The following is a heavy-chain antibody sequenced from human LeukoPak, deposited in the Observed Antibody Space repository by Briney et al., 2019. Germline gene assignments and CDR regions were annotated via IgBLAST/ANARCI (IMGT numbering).Heavy chain of an antibody. J-gene: IGHJ6*03. V-gene: IGHV6-1*01. CDR3: ARVVVRGDRWPGYHYYYMDV. CDR1: GDSVSSNSAA. CDR2: TYYRSKWYN. Sequence: SQTLSLTCAISGDSVSSNSAAWNWIRQSPSRGLEWLGRTYYRSKWYNDYAVSVKSRITINPDTSKNQFSLQLNSVTPEDTAVYYCARVVVRGDRWPGYHYYYMDVWGKGTTVTISS. D-gene: IGHD3-10*01.